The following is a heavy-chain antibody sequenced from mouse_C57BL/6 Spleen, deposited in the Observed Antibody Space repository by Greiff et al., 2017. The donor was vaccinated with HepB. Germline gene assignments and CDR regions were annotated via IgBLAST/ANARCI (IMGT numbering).Heavy chain of an antibody. CDR2: IYPRSGNT. D-gene: IGHD1-1*01. CDR3: ARELGSSHYFDY. J-gene: IGHJ2*01. Sequence: VQLQQSGAELARPGASVKLSCKASGYTFTSYGISWVKQRTGQGLEWIGEIYPRSGNTYYNEKFKGKATLTADKSSSTAYMELRSLTSEDSAVYFCARELGSSHYFDYWGQGTTLTVSS. CDR1: GYTFTSYG. V-gene: IGHV1-81*01.